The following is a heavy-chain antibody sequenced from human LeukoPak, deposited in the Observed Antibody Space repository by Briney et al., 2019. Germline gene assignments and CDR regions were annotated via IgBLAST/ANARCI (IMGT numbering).Heavy chain of an antibody. Sequence: SETLSPTCTVSGGSISSYYWSWIRQPAGKGLEWIGRIYTSGSTNYNPSLKSRVTMSVDTSKNQFSLKLSSVTAADTAVYYCAREGGVPAARRVNWFDPWGQGTLVTVSS. D-gene: IGHD2-2*01. J-gene: IGHJ5*02. V-gene: IGHV4-4*07. CDR1: GGSISSYY. CDR2: IYTSGST. CDR3: AREGGVPAARRVNWFDP.